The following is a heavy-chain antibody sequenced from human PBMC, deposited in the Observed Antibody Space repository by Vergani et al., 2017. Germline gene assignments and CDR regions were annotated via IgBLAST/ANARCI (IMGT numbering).Heavy chain of an antibody. CDR3: AKDNVPGYYDSSGYCDY. CDR2: IKSDGRT. D-gene: IGHD3-22*01. Sequence: VELLESGGGLAQPGGSLRVSCSASGFRVTTYYVSWVRQAPGKGLEWVSVIKSDGRTSYAESVRGRFTISRDNSKNTMFLQMNNLRAEDTAVYYCAKDNVPGYYDSSGYCDYWGQGTLVTVSS. CDR1: GFRVTTYY. J-gene: IGHJ4*02. V-gene: IGHV3-66*01.